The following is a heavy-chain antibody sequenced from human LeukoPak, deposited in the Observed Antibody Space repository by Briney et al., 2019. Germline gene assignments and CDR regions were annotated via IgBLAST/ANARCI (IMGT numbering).Heavy chain of an antibody. CDR2: ISASGGDT. Sequence: GGSLRLSCAASGFSFSTYSFSWVRQAPGKGLEWVSGISASGGDTFYADSVRGRFTISRDNSKNTLSLQMNSLRVEDTAIYYCAKDVRRCNGACTWGRGTLVTVSS. J-gene: IGHJ5*02. CDR1: GFSFSTYS. V-gene: IGHV3-23*01. CDR3: AKDVRRCNGACT. D-gene: IGHD2-8*01.